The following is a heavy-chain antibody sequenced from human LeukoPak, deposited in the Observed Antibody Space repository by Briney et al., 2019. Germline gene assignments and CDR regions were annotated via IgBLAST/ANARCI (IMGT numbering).Heavy chain of an antibody. Sequence: GGSLRLSCAASGFTFSSYTMNWVRQAPGKGLEWVASVSSTSFHIYYADSVKGRFTISRDNAKNSLYLQLNSLRAEDTAVYYCARDRKVEPLPDKWGQGIQVTVSS. CDR2: VSSTSFHI. CDR1: GFTFSSYT. J-gene: IGHJ4*02. CDR3: ARDRKVEPLPDK. V-gene: IGHV3-21*01. D-gene: IGHD1-26*01.